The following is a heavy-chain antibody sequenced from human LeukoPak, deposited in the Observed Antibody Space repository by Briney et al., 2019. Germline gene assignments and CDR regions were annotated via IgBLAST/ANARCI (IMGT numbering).Heavy chain of an antibody. J-gene: IGHJ6*04. V-gene: IGHV3-23*01. Sequence: GGSLRLSCSASGFTFSSFAMNWVRQAPGKGLEWVSIISGYGDSTYYTDSVKGRFTISRDNSKNTLYLQMNSLRAEDTAVYYCAELGITMIGGVWGKGTTVTISS. CDR3: AELGITMIGGV. CDR1: GFTFSSFA. D-gene: IGHD3-10*02. CDR2: ISGYGDST.